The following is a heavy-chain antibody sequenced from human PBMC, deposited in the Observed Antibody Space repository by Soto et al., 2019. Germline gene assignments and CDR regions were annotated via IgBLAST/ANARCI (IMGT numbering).Heavy chain of an antibody. CDR1: GGSISSSSYY. D-gene: IGHD3-10*01. J-gene: IGHJ5*02. V-gene: IGHV4-39*01. Sequence: SETLSLTCTVSGGSISSSSYYWGWIRQPPGKGLEWIGSIYYSGSTYYNPSLKSRVTISVDTSKNQFSLKLSSVTAADTAVYYCARQILWFGELAPNWFDPWGQGTLVTVSS. CDR3: ARQILWFGELAPNWFDP. CDR2: IYYSGST.